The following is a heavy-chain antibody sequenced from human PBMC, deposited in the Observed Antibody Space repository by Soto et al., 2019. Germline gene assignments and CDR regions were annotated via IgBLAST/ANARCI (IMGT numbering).Heavy chain of an antibody. CDR2: IYYSGST. J-gene: IGHJ5*02. Sequence: SETLSLTCTVSGGSISSYYWSWIRQPPGKGLEWIGYIYYSGSTNYNPSLKSRVTISVDTSKNQFSLKLSSVTAADTAVYYCAREGGYCSGGSCFDPWGKGTLVTVSS. V-gene: IGHV4-59*01. D-gene: IGHD2-15*01. CDR3: AREGGYCSGGSCFDP. CDR1: GGSISSYY.